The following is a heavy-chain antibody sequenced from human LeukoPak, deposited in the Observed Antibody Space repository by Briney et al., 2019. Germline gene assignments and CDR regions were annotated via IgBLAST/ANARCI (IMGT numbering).Heavy chain of an antibody. J-gene: IGHJ3*02. V-gene: IGHV3-30-3*01. CDR2: ISYDGSNK. D-gene: IGHD2-2*01. CDR1: GFTFSSYA. CDR3: ARAGEGYCSSTSCPGAFDI. Sequence: PGRSLRLSCAASGFTFSSYAMHWVRQAPGKGLEWVAVISYDGSNKYYADSVKGRFTISRDNSKNTLYLQMNSLRAEDTAVYYCARAGEGYCSSTSCPGAFDIWGQGTMVTVSS.